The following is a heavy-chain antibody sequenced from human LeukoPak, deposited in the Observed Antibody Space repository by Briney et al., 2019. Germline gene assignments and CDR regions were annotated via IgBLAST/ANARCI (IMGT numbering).Heavy chain of an antibody. CDR1: GGSICSGGNY. D-gene: IGHD3-22*01. J-gene: IGHJ3*01. V-gene: IGHV4-31*03. Sequence: PSQTLSLTCTVSGGSICSGGNYWTWIRQHPGKGLEWIGYISHSGSTYDNPSLRSRVSISIDTSRNQFSLRLTSVTAADTAVYYCARETLITHAYDFWGQGTMVTVSS. CDR2: ISHSGST. CDR3: ARETLITHAYDF.